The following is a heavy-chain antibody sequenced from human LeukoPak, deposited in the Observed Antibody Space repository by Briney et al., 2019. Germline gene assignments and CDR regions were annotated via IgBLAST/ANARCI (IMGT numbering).Heavy chain of an antibody. D-gene: IGHD3-9*01. CDR1: GGSISSYY. J-gene: IGHJ5*02. CDR3: ARHGRYYDILTGYYYWFDP. Sequence: SETLSLTCTVSGGSISSYYWSWIRQPPGKGLEWIGYISYSGSTNYNPSLKSRVTISVDTSKNQLSLKLNSVTAADTAVYYCARHGRYYDILTGYYYWFDPWGQGTLVTVSS. CDR2: ISYSGST. V-gene: IGHV4-59*01.